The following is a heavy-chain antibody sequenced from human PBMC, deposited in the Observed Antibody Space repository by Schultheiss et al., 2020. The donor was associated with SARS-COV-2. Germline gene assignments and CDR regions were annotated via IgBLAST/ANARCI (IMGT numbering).Heavy chain of an antibody. CDR3: ARQDHGEHGRPNWFDP. D-gene: IGHD4/OR15-4a*01. Sequence: SETLSLTCTVSGGSITSDIYYWAWIRQSPVKGLEWIASISSTGSTHDNPSLRSRVAISVDTFKNQFSLRLRSVSAADTAAYYCARQDHGEHGRPNWFDPWGQGTLVTVSS. CDR2: ISSTGST. CDR1: GGSITSDIYY. V-gene: IGHV4-39*01. J-gene: IGHJ5*02.